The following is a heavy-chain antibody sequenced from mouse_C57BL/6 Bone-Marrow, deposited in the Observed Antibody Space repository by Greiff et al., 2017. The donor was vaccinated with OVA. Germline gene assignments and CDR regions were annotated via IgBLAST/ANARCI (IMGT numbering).Heavy chain of an antibody. CDR2: ISSGCSTN. D-gene: IGHD1-1*01. J-gene: IGHJ3*01. V-gene: IGHV5-17*01. CDR3: ARRSYDSSAWFAY. CDR1: GFTFSDYG. Sequence: EVQGVESGGGLVKPGGSLKLSCAASGFTFSDYGMNWVRQAPEKGLEWVAYISSGCSTNNSADTVKGRFTISRDNAKNTMFLQMTSLRSENTAMDYCARRSYDSSAWFAYWGQGTLVTVSA.